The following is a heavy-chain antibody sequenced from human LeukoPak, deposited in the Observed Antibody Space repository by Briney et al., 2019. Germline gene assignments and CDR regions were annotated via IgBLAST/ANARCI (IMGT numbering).Heavy chain of an antibody. D-gene: IGHD6-13*01. V-gene: IGHV1-8*03. CDR1: GYTFTSYD. Sequence: ASVKVSCKASGYTFTSYDINWVRQATGQGLEWMGWINPNSGNTGYAQKFQGRVTITRNTSISTAYMELSSLRSEDTAVYYCARRLSSSRDYYYMDVWGKGTTVTVSS. CDR2: INPNSGNT. CDR3: ARRLSSSRDYYYMDV. J-gene: IGHJ6*03.